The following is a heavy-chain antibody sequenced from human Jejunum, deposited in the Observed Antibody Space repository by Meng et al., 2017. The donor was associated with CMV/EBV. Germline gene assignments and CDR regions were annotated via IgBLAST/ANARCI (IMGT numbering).Heavy chain of an antibody. V-gene: IGHV3-30*04. Sequence: AATGFNFSNNAIHRVRRYPGEGLEWMEVRSYDEFNEYYTGSVKRRFNISRDNSKNTVYLQMSSLRPEDAAVYYCVQRGDCVDDNFDNWGQRTLVTVSS. CDR1: GFNFSNNA. D-gene: IGHD2-21*01. J-gene: IGHJ4*02. CDR3: VQRGDCVDDNFDN. CDR2: RSYDEFNE.